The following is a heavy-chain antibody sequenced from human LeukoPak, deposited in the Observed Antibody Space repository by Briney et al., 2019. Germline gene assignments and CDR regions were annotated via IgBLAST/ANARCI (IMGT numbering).Heavy chain of an antibody. CDR2: INSDGTST. D-gene: IGHD6-13*01. J-gene: IGHJ4*02. CDR1: GFTFSDYW. Sequence: GGSLRLSCAASGFTFSDYWMHWVRQAPGKGLVWVSRINSDGTSTTYADSVKGRFTISRDNSKNTLYLQMNSLRAEDTAVYYCATLAAAGINYWGQGTLVTVSS. V-gene: IGHV3-74*01. CDR3: ATLAAAGINY.